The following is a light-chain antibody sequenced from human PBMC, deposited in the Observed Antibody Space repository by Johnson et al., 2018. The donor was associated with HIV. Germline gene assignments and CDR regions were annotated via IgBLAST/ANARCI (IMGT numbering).Light chain of an antibody. CDR2: DTN. CDR1: RSNIGNNY. CDR3: GTCDSSLSAPYV. J-gene: IGLJ1*01. Sequence: QSILTQPPSVSAAPGQRVTISCSGSRSNIGNNYVSWYQQLPGAAPNLLIYDTNKRPSGIPDRISGSKSGTSATLDIACLQTGDEADYYCGTCDSSLSAPYVFGTGTKVTVL. V-gene: IGLV1-51*01.